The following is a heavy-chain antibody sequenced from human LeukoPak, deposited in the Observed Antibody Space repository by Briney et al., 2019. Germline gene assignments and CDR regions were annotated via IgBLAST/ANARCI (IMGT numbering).Heavy chain of an antibody. CDR3: ARALRYDSSGYYKWAAFDI. D-gene: IGHD3-22*01. V-gene: IGHV3-33*01. J-gene: IGHJ3*02. Sequence: PGGSLRLSCAASGFTFSSYGMHWVRQAPGKGLEWVAVIWYDGSNRYYADSVKGRFTISRDNSKNTLYLQMNSLRAEDTAVYYCARALRYDSSGYYKWAAFDIWGQGTMVTVSS. CDR2: IWYDGSNR. CDR1: GFTFSSYG.